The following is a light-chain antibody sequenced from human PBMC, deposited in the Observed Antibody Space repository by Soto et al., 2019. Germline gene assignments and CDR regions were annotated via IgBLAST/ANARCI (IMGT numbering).Light chain of an antibody. CDR3: CSYVGSSTHVV. V-gene: IGLV2-23*02. Sequence: QSALTQPASVSGSPGQSITISCTGTSSDVGSYNLVSWYQQHPGKAPKIVIYEVSKWPSGVPDRFSGSKSGNTASLTISGLQAEDEAYYYCCSYVGSSTHVVFGGGTQLTVL. J-gene: IGLJ2*01. CDR2: EVS. CDR1: SSDVGSYNL.